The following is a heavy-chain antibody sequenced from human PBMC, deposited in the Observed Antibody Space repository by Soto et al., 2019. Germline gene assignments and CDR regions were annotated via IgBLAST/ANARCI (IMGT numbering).Heavy chain of an antibody. Sequence: EVQLLESGGGLAQPGGSLRLSCAASGFTFTNYAMSWVRQAPGQGLEWVSGITASGGTTYYGDSVKGRFTISRDNSRNTVYLQMDGLRAEDTAVYYCAKVFTPGYSSACFADYWGLGTLVTVSS. J-gene: IGHJ4*01. CDR2: ITASGGTT. D-gene: IGHD6-25*01. CDR3: AKVFTPGYSSACFADY. CDR1: GFTFTNYA. V-gene: IGHV3-23*01.